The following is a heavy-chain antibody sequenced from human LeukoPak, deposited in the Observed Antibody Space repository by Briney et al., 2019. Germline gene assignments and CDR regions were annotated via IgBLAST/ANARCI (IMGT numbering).Heavy chain of an antibody. CDR3: ARDRGSGGNYYMDV. Sequence: SQTLSLTCALSGDIVSSNSAAWHWIRQSPSRGLEWLARTYYRSKWYNDYAVSVKSRISINPDTSKNHFSLQLNSVTPEDTAVYYCARDRGSGGNYYMDVWGKGTTVTVSS. V-gene: IGHV6-1*01. J-gene: IGHJ6*03. CDR1: GDIVSSNSAA. CDR2: TYYRSKWYN. D-gene: IGHD6-19*01.